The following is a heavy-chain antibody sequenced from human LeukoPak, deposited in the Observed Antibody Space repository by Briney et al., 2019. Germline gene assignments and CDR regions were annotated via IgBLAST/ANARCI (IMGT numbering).Heavy chain of an antibody. V-gene: IGHV4-31*03. CDR2: IYYSGST. Sequence: SQTLSLTCTVSGGSLSSGGYYWSWIRQHPGKGLEWIGDIYYSGSTYYNPSLKSRVTISVDTSKIQFSLKLSSVTAADTAVYYCAREVVYCSSTSCYGYWFDPWGQGTLVTVSS. J-gene: IGHJ5*02. CDR1: GGSLSSGGYY. CDR3: AREVVYCSSTSCYGYWFDP. D-gene: IGHD2-2*01.